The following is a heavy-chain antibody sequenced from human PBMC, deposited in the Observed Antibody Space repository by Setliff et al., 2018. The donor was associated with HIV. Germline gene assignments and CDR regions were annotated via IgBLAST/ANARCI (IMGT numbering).Heavy chain of an antibody. CDR1: GASISSGSYY. Sequence: PSETLSLTCTASGASISSGSYYWNWIRQPAGKGLEWIGHAYTSGNTNYNPSLKSRVTISIDTSMNQFSLRLSSVTAADTAMYYCARETPREGYNYDAFDIWGQGTMVTVSS. V-gene: IGHV4-61*09. J-gene: IGHJ3*02. D-gene: IGHD5-12*01. CDR3: ARETPREGYNYDAFDI. CDR2: AYTSGNT.